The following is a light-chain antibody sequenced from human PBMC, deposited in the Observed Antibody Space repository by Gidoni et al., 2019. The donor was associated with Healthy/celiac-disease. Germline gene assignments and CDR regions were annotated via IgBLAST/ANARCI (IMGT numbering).Light chain of an antibody. CDR3: MQALQTPWT. V-gene: IGKV2-28*01. J-gene: IGKJ1*01. CDR1: QSLLHSNGYNY. Sequence: IVMTKSALSLPVTPGEPASISCRSSQSLLHSNGYNYLDWYLQKPGQSPQLLIYLGSNRASGVPDRFSGSGSGTDFTLKISRVEAEDVGVYYCMQALQTPWTFGQGTKVEIK. CDR2: LGS.